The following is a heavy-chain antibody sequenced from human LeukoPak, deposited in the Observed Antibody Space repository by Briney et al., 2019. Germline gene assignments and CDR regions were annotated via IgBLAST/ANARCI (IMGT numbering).Heavy chain of an antibody. D-gene: IGHD2-15*01. V-gene: IGHV4-59*01. CDR3: ARVGYCSGGSCYSDYYYGMDV. CDR2: IYFSGST. CDR1: GGSISSYY. Sequence: PSETLSLTCTVSGGSISSYYWSWIRQPPGKGLEWIGYIYFSGSTNYNPSLKSRDTISVDTSKNQFSLKLSSVTAADTAVYYCARVGYCSGGSCYSDYYYGMDVWGQGTTVTVSS. J-gene: IGHJ6*02.